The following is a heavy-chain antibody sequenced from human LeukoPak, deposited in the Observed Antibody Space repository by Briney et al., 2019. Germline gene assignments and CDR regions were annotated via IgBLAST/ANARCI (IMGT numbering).Heavy chain of an antibody. J-gene: IGHJ5*02. CDR3: ARDLWFGEYNWFDP. CDR2: ISHSGST. CDR1: GGSISSSNW. Sequence: SGTLSLTCAVSGGSISSSNWWSWVRQHPGKGLEWIGYISHSGSTYYNPSLKSRVTISLDTSKDRFSLRLSSVTAADTAVYYCARDLWFGEYNWFDPWGQGTLVTVSS. V-gene: IGHV4-4*02. D-gene: IGHD3-10*01.